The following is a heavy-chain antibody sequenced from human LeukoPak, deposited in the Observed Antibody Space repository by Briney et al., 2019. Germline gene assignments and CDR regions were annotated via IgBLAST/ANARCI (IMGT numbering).Heavy chain of an antibody. CDR3: ARDGGRITMVRGVIITWEGDTGYFDY. V-gene: IGHV4-61*02. J-gene: IGHJ4*02. CDR2: IYTSGST. Sequence: SETLSLTCTVSGGSISSGSYYWSWIRQPAGKGLEWIGRIYTSGSTNYNPSLKSRATISVDTSKNQFSLKLSSVTAADTAVYYCARDGGRITMVRGVIITWEGDTGYFDYWGQGTLVTVSS. CDR1: GGSISSGSYY. D-gene: IGHD3-10*01.